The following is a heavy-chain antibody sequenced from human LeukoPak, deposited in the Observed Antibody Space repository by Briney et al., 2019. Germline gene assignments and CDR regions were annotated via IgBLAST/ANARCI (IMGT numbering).Heavy chain of an antibody. CDR2: INHSGST. Sequence: PSETLSLTCAVYGGSFSGYYWSWIRQPPGKGLEWIGEINHSGSTNYNPSLKSRVTISVDTSKNQFSLKLSSVTAADTAVYYCARVVGATTRYYSYGMDVWGQGTTVTVSS. CDR1: GGSFSGYY. V-gene: IGHV4-34*01. CDR3: ARVVGATTRYYSYGMDV. D-gene: IGHD1-26*01. J-gene: IGHJ6*02.